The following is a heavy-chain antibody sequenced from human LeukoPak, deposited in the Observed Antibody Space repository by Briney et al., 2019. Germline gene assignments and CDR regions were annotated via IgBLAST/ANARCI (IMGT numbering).Heavy chain of an antibody. CDR2: IYSGGTT. D-gene: IGHD1-26*01. CDR3: AREKRSAPPAFDI. V-gene: IGHV3-66*01. CDR1: GFTVSSNY. J-gene: IGHJ3*02. Sequence: GGSLRLSCAASGFTVSSNYMTWVRQAPGKGLEWVSVIYSGGTTYYADSVKGRFTISRDNSKNTLYLQMNTLRAEDTAVYYCAREKRSAPPAFDIWGQGTMVTVSS.